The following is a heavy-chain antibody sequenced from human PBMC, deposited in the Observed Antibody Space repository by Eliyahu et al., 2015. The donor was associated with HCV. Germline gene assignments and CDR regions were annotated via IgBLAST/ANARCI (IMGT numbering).Heavy chain of an antibody. CDR2: IKQDGSEK. V-gene: IGHV3-7*01. CDR3: ARDDWGRSGWYKTY. D-gene: IGHD6-19*01. J-gene: IGHJ4*02. Sequence: QAPGKGLEWVANIKQDGSEKYYVGPVKGRFTISRDNAKNSLYLQMNSLRAEDTAVYYCARDDWGRSGWYKTYWGQGTLVTVSS.